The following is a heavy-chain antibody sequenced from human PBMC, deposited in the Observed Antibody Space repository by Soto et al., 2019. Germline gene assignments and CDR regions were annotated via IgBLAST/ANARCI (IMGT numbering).Heavy chain of an antibody. CDR3: AKYWGAVGDGYNWRPWDAFDI. CDR1: GFTFSSYA. CDR2: ISGSGGST. D-gene: IGHD5-12*01. Sequence: PGGSLILSCAASGFTFSSYAMSWVRQAPGKGLEWVSAISGSGGSTYYADSVKGRFTISRDNSKNTLYLQMNSLRAEDTAVYYCAKYWGAVGDGYNWRPWDAFDIWGQGTMVTVSS. V-gene: IGHV3-23*01. J-gene: IGHJ3*02.